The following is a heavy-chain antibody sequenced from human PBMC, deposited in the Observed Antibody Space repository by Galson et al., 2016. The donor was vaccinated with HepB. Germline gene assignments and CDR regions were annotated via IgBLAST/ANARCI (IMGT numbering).Heavy chain of an antibody. CDR3: ARVRRELLFDY. CDR2: INAGNGNT. CDR1: GYTFTSYA. Sequence: SVKVSCKASGYTFTSYAMHWARQAPGQRLEWMGWINAGNGNTKYSQKFQGRVTITRDTSASTAYMELSSLRSEDTAVYYCARVRRELLFDYWGQGTLVTGSS. J-gene: IGHJ4*02. V-gene: IGHV1-3*01. D-gene: IGHD1-26*01.